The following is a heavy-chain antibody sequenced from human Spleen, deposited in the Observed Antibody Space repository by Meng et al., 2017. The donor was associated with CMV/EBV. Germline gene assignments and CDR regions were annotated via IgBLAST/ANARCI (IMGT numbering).Heavy chain of an antibody. J-gene: IGHJ3*02. Sequence: ASVKVSCKASGRILIGHYVHWVRQAPGQGLEWMGIINPSGGSTSYTQKLKGRVTMTGDTSTSTIYMELSRLRSEDTAVYYCASGRGYEAFEIWGQGTRVTVSS. D-gene: IGHD1-26*01. V-gene: IGHV1-46*01. CDR2: INPSGGST. CDR1: GRILIGHY. CDR3: ASGRGYEAFEI.